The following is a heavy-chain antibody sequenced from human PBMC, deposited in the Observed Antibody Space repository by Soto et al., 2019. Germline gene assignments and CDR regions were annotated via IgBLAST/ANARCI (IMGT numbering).Heavy chain of an antibody. Sequence: SETLSLTCAVSGGSISSSNWRSWVRQPPGKGMEGFGEIYHSGSTNYNPSLKSRITISVDKSKNQFSLKLSTVTAADTAVYYCARDDSRVAFDIWGQGTMVTVSS. V-gene: IGHV4-4*02. D-gene: IGHD3-22*01. CDR1: GGSISSSNW. CDR2: IYHSGST. CDR3: ARDDSRVAFDI. J-gene: IGHJ3*02.